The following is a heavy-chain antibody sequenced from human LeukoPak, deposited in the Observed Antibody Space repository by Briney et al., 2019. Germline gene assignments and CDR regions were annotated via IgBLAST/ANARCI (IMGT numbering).Heavy chain of an antibody. V-gene: IGHV4-61*01. Sequence: SETLSLTCTVSGGSVSSGSYYWTWIRQPPGKGLEWIGYIYYSGTTNYNPSLKSRVTISVDTSKNQFSLKLGSVTAADTAVYYCARVGIAVASPFFDYWGQGTLVTVSS. CDR2: IYYSGTT. CDR1: GGSVSSGSYY. J-gene: IGHJ4*02. CDR3: ARVGIAVASPFFDY. D-gene: IGHD6-19*01.